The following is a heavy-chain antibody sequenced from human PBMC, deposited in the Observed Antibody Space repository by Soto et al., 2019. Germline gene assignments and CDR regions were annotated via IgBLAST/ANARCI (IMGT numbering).Heavy chain of an antibody. CDR2: ISSSSSYT. CDR1: GFTFSDYY. D-gene: IGHD6-13*01. CDR3: AGGMAAANWFDP. J-gene: IGHJ5*02. Sequence: QVQLVESGGGLVKPGGSLRLSCAASGFTFSDYYMTWIRQAPGKGLEWVSYISSSSSYTKYADSVKGRFTISRDNAKNPLYLQMNSLRAEDTAVYYCAGGMAAANWFDPWGQGTLVTVSS. V-gene: IGHV3-11*05.